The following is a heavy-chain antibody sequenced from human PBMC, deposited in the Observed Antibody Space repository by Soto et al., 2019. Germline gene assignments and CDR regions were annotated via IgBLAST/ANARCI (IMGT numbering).Heavy chain of an antibody. D-gene: IGHD6-13*01. CDR2: ISAYSGNT. Sequence: ASVKVSCKASGYTFTNYNMNWVRQAPGQGLEWMGWISAYSGNTYYAQKFHGRVTLTTDTSTTTVYMELRSLRSDDTALYYCARQLATAFDYWGQGTLVTVSS. CDR3: ARQLATAFDY. CDR1: GYTFTNYN. J-gene: IGHJ4*02. V-gene: IGHV1-18*01.